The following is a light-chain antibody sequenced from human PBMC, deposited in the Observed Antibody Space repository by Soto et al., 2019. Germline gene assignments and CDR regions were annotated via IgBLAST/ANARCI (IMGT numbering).Light chain of an antibody. CDR2: DNS. CDR3: QVWDNGSDSWV. V-gene: IGLV3-21*02. Sequence: SYELTQPPSVSVAPGQAATITGGGANVRIQSVHWYQQRAGQAPVLVVYDNSHRPSGIPERFSGSRSANTATLIISRVEVGDEADYFCQVWDNGSDSWVFGGGTKVTVL. J-gene: IGLJ3*02. CDR1: NVRIQS.